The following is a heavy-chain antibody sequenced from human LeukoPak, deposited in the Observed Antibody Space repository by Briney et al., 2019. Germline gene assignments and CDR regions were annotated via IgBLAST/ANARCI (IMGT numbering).Heavy chain of an antibody. CDR3: ARGFLNYDFWSGYSKGFDY. V-gene: IGHV4-39*01. D-gene: IGHD3-3*01. CDR1: GGSISSSSYY. J-gene: IGHJ4*02. Sequence: SETLSLTCTVSGGSISSSSYYWGWIRQPPGKGLEWIGSIYYSGSTYYNPSLKSRVTKSVDTSKNQFSLKLSSVTAADTAVYYCARGFLNYDFWSGYSKGFDYWGQGTLVTVSS. CDR2: IYYSGST.